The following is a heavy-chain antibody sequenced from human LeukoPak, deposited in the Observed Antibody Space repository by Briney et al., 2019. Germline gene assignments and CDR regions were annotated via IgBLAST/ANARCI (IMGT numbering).Heavy chain of an antibody. J-gene: IGHJ2*01. CDR3: ARSLRYSSGWYIHWYFDL. CDR2: INPSGGST. Sequence: ASVKVSCKASGYTFTSYYMHWVRQAPGQGLEWMGIINPSGGSTSYAQKFQGRVTMTRDTSTSTVYMELSSLSSVTAADTAVYYCARSLRYSSGWYIHWYFDLWGRGTLSLSPQ. D-gene: IGHD6-19*01. CDR1: GYTFTSYY. V-gene: IGHV1-46*01.